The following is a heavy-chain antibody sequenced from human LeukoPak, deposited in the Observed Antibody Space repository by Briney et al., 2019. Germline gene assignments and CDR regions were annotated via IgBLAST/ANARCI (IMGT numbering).Heavy chain of an antibody. J-gene: IGHJ5*02. CDR1: GFTFSSYE. Sequence: GGSLRLSCAASGFTFSSYEMNWVRQAPGKGLEWVSAISGSGGSTYYADSVKGRFTISRDNSKNTLYLQMNSLRAEDTAVYYCAKVGSITMVRGVIIGWFDPWGQGTLVTVSS. V-gene: IGHV3-23*01. CDR2: ISGSGGST. D-gene: IGHD3-10*01. CDR3: AKVGSITMVRGVIIGWFDP.